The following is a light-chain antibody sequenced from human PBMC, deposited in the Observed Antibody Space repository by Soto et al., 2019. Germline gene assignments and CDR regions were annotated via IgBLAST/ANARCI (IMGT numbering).Light chain of an antibody. CDR2: ENN. J-gene: IGLJ2*01. CDR3: GTWDSSLSAGV. Sequence: QSVLTQPPSVSAAPGQTVTISCSGSSSNIGGNYVGWYQQVPGTAPKVVIYENNQRPSGIPDRISGSKSGTSATLGITGLQTGDEADYYCGTWDSSLSAGVFGGGTKLTVL. CDR1: SSNIGGNY. V-gene: IGLV1-51*01.